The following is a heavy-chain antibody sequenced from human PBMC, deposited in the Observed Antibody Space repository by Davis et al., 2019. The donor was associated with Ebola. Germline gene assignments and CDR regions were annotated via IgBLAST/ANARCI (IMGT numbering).Heavy chain of an antibody. CDR3: ATEDVPGY. J-gene: IGHJ4*02. CDR2: IKSKADGETA. CDR1: GFTFSNAW. D-gene: IGHD3-10*02. Sequence: GESLKISCAASGFTFSNAWMSWVRQAPGKGLEWVGRIKSKADGETADYAAPVKGRFTISRDDSKNTLLLQLNSLKTEDTALYYCATEDVPGYWGQGTLVTVSS. V-gene: IGHV3-15*01.